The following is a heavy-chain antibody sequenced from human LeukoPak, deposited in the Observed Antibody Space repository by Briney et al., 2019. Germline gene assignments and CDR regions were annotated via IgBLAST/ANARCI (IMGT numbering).Heavy chain of an antibody. Sequence: GGSLRLSCAASGFTFSSYAMHWVRQAPGKGLEWVAVISYDGSNKYYADSVKGQFTISRDNSKNTLYLQMNSLRAEDTAVYYCARHNSGWSLNRGFDPWGQGALVTVSS. J-gene: IGHJ5*02. CDR3: ARHNSGWSLNRGFDP. D-gene: IGHD6-19*01. CDR1: GFTFSSYA. V-gene: IGHV3-30*04. CDR2: ISYDGSNK.